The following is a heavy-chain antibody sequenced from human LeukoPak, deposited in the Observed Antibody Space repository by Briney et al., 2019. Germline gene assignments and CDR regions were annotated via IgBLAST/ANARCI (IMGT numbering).Heavy chain of an antibody. D-gene: IGHD2-15*01. CDR3: ARDLGYCSGGSCYSGDSFDY. CDR2: IIPIFGTA. V-gene: IGHV1-69*01. J-gene: IGHJ4*02. Sequence: ASVKVSCKASGGTFSSYAISWVRQAPGQGLEWMGGIIPIFGTANYAQKFQGRVTITADGSTSTAYMELSSLRSEDAAVYYCARDLGYCSGGSCYSGDSFDYWGQGTLVTVSS. CDR1: GGTFSSYA.